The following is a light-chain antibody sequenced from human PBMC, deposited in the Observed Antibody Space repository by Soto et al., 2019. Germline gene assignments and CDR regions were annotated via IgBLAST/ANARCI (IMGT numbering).Light chain of an antibody. Sequence: QPVLTQPPSASGTPGQRVTISCSGSSSNIGSNYVYWYQQLPGAAPKLLIYDNNQRPSGVPDRFSGSKSGTSASLAISGLRSEDEAGYYCAAWDDSLGGRVVFGGGTKLTVL. CDR3: AAWDDSLGGRVV. CDR2: DNN. J-gene: IGLJ2*01. V-gene: IGLV1-47*02. CDR1: SSNIGSNY.